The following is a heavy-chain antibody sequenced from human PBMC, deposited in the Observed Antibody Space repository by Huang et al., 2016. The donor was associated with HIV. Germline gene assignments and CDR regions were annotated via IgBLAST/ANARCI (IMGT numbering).Heavy chain of an antibody. CDR1: GGSISSYY. CDR3: ARGGELLWFGEPGGWFDP. CDR2: IYISGST. D-gene: IGHD3-10*01. Sequence: QVQLQESGPGLVKPSETLSLTCTVSGGSISSYYWSWIRQPAGKGLEWIGRIYISGSTNYNPALKSRVTMAVDTSKNQFSLKLSGVTAADTAVYYCARGGELLWFGEPGGWFDPWGQGTLVTVSS. V-gene: IGHV4-4*07. J-gene: IGHJ5*02.